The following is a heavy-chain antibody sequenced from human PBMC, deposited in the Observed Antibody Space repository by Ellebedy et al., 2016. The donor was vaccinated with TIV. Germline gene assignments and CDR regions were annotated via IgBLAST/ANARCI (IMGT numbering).Heavy chain of an antibody. Sequence: AASVKVSCKASGYTFTSYGISWVRQAPGQGLEWMGWISAYNGNTNYAQKLQGRVTMTTDTSTSTAYMELRSLRSDDTAVYYSARGKGYCSSTSCYGYYYYGMDVWGQGTTVTVSS. V-gene: IGHV1-18*01. J-gene: IGHJ6*02. CDR3: ARGKGYCSSTSCYGYYYYGMDV. D-gene: IGHD2-2*01. CDR1: GYTFTSYG. CDR2: ISAYNGNT.